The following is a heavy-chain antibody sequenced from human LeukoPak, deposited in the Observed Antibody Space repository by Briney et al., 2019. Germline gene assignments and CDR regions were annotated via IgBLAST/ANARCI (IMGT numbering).Heavy chain of an antibody. V-gene: IGHV3-30*18. CDR3: AKDHSAASFDY. J-gene: IGHJ4*02. D-gene: IGHD2-15*01. CDR1: GFTFSSYG. Sequence: PVRSLRLSCAASGFTFSSYGMHWVRQAPGKGLEWVAVISYDGSNKYYADSVKGRFTISTDNSKNTLYLQMNSLRAEDTAVYYCAKDHSAASFDYWGQGTLVTVSS. CDR2: ISYDGSNK.